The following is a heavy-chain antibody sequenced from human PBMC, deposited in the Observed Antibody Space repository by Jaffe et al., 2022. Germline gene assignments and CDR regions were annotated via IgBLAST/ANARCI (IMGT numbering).Heavy chain of an antibody. CDR1: GGSISSYY. Sequence: QVQLQESGPGLVKPSETLSLTCTVSGGSISSYYWSWIRQPPGKGLEWIGYIYYSGSTNYNPSLKSRVTISVDTSKNQFSLKLSSVTAADTAVYYCARDGEDYGDYVGYFDYWGQGTLVTVSS. V-gene: IGHV4-59*01. CDR3: ARDGEDYGDYVGYFDY. D-gene: IGHD4-17*01. CDR2: IYYSGST. J-gene: IGHJ4*02.